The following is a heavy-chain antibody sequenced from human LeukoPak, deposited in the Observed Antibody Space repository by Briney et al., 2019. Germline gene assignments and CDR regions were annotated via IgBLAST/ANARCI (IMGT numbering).Heavy chain of an antibody. CDR2: IYYSGST. V-gene: IGHV4-59*08. D-gene: IGHD3-22*01. J-gene: IGHJ6*02. CDR1: GGSISSYY. Sequence: SETLSLTCTVSGGSISSYYWSWIRQPPGKGLEWIGNIYYSGSTNYNPSLRSRVTISVDTSKNQFSLKLSSVTAADTAVYYCARVHYYDSSVYRGPYYYGMDVWGRGTTVTVSS. CDR3: ARVHYYDSSVYRGPYYYGMDV.